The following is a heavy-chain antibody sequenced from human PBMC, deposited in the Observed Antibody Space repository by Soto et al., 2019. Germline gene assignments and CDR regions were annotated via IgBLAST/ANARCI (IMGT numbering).Heavy chain of an antibody. CDR1: GFTFSSYG. V-gene: IGHV3-33*01. CDR2: IWYDGSNK. D-gene: IGHD3-16*01. Sequence: QVQLVESGGGVVQPGRSLRLSCAASGFTFSSYGMHWVRQAPGKGLEWVAVIWYDGSNKYYADSVKGRFTISRDNSKNTLYLQMNSLRAEDTAVYYGARDGMGDWSDYWGQGTLVTVSS. CDR3: ARDGMGDWSDY. J-gene: IGHJ4*02.